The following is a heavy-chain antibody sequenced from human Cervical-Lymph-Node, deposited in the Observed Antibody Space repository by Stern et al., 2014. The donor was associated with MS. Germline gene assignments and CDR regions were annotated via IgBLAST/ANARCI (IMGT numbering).Heavy chain of an antibody. CDR2: IDWDDEK. Sequence: QITLKESGPALVKPTQTLTLTCVFSGFSLTTNAMRVSWIRQPPGKALEWLARIDWDDEKFYSTSLKTRLTISRGTSDNQVVLTMTNMDPVDTATYYCARTFAYTYGLAFDVWGQGTMVTVSS. CDR3: ARTFAYTYGLAFDV. CDR1: GFSLTTNAMR. D-gene: IGHD5-18*01. J-gene: IGHJ3*01. V-gene: IGHV2-70*04.